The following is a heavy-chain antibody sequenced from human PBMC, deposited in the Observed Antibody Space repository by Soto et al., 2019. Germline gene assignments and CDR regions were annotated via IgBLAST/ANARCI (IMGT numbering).Heavy chain of an antibody. J-gene: IGHJ4*02. Sequence: SETLSLTCSVSGGSVNSGSYYWTWVRQPPGKGLEWIGNIYNSGATNYNPSLQNRLTISIDTSKNQYSPKLTSVTAADAALYYCARDIRGFSRALDYWGRGTPVTVSS. CDR1: GGSVNSGSYY. CDR2: IYNSGAT. V-gene: IGHV4-61*01. D-gene: IGHD5-18*01. CDR3: ARDIRGFSRALDY.